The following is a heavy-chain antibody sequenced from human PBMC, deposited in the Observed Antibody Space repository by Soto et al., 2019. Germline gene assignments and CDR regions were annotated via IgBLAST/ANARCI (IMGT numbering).Heavy chain of an antibody. CDR2: VSGANGNT. J-gene: IGHJ4*02. CDR1: GYTFINHG. Sequence: QVQLVQSEAEVKKPGASVKVSCEASGYTFINHGISWVRQAPGQGLEWMGWVSGANGNTKYAQKCQGRDTMTTATSTSTAHMELRNLRSDDTAVYFCARDFYPLAYYFDPWGQGTLVTVSS. V-gene: IGHV1-18*04. CDR3: ARDFYPLAYYFDP.